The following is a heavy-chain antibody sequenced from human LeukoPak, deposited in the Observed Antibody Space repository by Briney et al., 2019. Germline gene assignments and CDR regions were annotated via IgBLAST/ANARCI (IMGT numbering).Heavy chain of an antibody. D-gene: IGHD1-26*01. J-gene: IGHJ4*02. Sequence: SETLSLTCTVSGGSISSSSYYLGWIRQTPGKGLEWIGSIYYSGSTYYNPSLKSRVTISVDTSKNQFSLKLSSVTAADTAVYYCARYGVVGATHFDYWGQGTLVTVSS. CDR3: ARYGVVGATHFDY. CDR2: IYYSGST. CDR1: GGSISSSSYY. V-gene: IGHV4-39*01.